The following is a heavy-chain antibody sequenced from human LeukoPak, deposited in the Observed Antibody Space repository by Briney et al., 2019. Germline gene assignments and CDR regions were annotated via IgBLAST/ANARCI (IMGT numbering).Heavy chain of an antibody. CDR2: IYYSGST. D-gene: IGHD3-3*01. Sequence: SETLSLTCTVSGGSISSYYWSWIRQPPGKGLEWIGYIYYSGSTNYNPSLKSRVTISVDTSKNQFSLKLSSVTAADTAVYYCESVPTIFGVVVSCFDPWGQGTLVTVSS. J-gene: IGHJ5*02. CDR1: GGSISSYY. V-gene: IGHV4-59*01. CDR3: ESVPTIFGVVVSCFDP.